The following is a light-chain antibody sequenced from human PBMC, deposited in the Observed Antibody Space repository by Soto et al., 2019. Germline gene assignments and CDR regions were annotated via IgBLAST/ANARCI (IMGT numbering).Light chain of an antibody. CDR1: SSDVGGYNY. CDR2: EVS. Sequence: QSALTQPASVSGSPGQSITISCTGTSSDVGGYNYVSWYQQHPGKAPKLMIYEVSNRPSGVSNRFSGSKSGNTASLTISGLQAEDEADSYCSLYTRRTTRVFGGGTKVTVL. J-gene: IGLJ3*02. CDR3: SLYTRRTTRV. V-gene: IGLV2-14*01.